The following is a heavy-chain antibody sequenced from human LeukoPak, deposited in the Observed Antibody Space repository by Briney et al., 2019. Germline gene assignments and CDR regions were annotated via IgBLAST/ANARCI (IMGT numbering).Heavy chain of an antibody. CDR3: ARGAIRDAFDI. J-gene: IGHJ3*02. V-gene: IGHV1-8*02. CDR2: MNPNSGNT. CDR1: GYTFTSYG. Sequence: ASVKVSCKASGYTFTSYGISWVRQAPGQGLEWMGWMNPNSGNTGYAQKFQGRVTMTRNTSISTAYMELSSLRSEDTAVYYCARGAIRDAFDIWGQGTMVTVSS.